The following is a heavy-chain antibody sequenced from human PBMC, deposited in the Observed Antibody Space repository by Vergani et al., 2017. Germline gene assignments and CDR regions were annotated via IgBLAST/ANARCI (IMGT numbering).Heavy chain of an antibody. J-gene: IGHJ6*03. CDR3: ARYFLTRVTTLDYYYMGV. CDR2: ISYDGNKK. V-gene: IGHV3-30*03. D-gene: IGHD1-1*01. Sequence: QVQLVESGGGEVQPGRSLRLSCSAAGFSFSDYGVHWVRQAPGKGLEWVSVISYDGNKKNYADSVKGRFTISRDNSKNTLYLEMNALRAEDTAVYYCARYFLTRVTTLDYYYMGVWGKGTTVTVSS. CDR1: GFSFSDYG.